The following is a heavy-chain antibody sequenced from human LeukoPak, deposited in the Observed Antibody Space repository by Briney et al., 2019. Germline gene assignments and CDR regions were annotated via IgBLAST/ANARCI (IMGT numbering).Heavy chain of an antibody. D-gene: IGHD6-13*01. J-gene: IGHJ3*02. Sequence: KPSETLSLTCAVYGGSFSGYYWSWIRQPPGKGLEWIGEINHSGSTNYNPSLKSRVTISVDTSKNQFSLKLSSVTAADTAVYYCARSYSSSQVAFDIWGQGTMVTVSS. V-gene: IGHV4-34*01. CDR1: GGSFSGYY. CDR2: INHSGST. CDR3: ARSYSSSQVAFDI.